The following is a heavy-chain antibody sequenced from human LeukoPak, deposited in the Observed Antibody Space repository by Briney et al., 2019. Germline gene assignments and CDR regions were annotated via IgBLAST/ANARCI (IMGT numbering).Heavy chain of an antibody. V-gene: IGHV3-23*01. Sequence: GGSLRLSYAASGFTFSNYTMSWVRQAPGKGLEWVSTITTSDGNTYYADSVKGRFTVSRDNSKNTLFLQMNSLRAEDTAVYYCAKDGGLWVSAHWGDSWGRGTLVTVSS. CDR3: AKDGGLWVSAHWGDS. D-gene: IGHD7-27*01. CDR2: ITTSDGNT. CDR1: GFTFSNYT. J-gene: IGHJ4*02.